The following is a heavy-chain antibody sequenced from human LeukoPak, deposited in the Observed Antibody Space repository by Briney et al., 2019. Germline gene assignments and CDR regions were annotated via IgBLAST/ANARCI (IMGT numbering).Heavy chain of an antibody. CDR2: IYYSGTT. D-gene: IGHD2-15*01. J-gene: IGHJ5*02. Sequence: SETLSLTCTVSGGSISNYYWSWIRQPPGKGLEWIGYIYYSGTTNYNPSLKSRVTISVDTSKNQFSLKLSSVTAADTAVYYCARSTGYCSGGSCYSRWFDPWGQGTLVTVSS. CDR1: GGSISNYY. CDR3: ARSTGYCSGGSCYSRWFDP. V-gene: IGHV4-59*01.